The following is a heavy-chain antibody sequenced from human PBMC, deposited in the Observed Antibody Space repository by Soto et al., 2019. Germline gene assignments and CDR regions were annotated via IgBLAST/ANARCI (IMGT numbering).Heavy chain of an antibody. D-gene: IGHD3-22*01. CDR2: MSPSGGNT. V-gene: IGHV1-46*01. J-gene: IGHJ4*02. Sequence: ASVKVSCKASGYTFTSYDIYWVRQATGQGLEWMGRMSPSGGNTSYAQKFQGRVTMTRDTSTSTVYMELSSLRSEDTAVYYCARGQDTREYYYDSSGLNWGQGTLVTVSS. CDR1: GYTFTSYD. CDR3: ARGQDTREYYYDSSGLN.